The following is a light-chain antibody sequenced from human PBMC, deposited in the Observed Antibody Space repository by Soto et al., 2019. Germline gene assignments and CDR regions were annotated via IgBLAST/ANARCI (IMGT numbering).Light chain of an antibody. Sequence: QSVLTQPPSMSAAPGQKVTISCSGSSSNIGNRYVSWYQQLPGTAPKLLIYENDKRPSGIPDRFSGSRSGTSATLGITGLQTGDEADYYCASWDTSLNARVFGGGTKLTVL. CDR1: SSNIGNRY. V-gene: IGLV1-51*02. CDR3: ASWDTSLNARV. CDR2: END. J-gene: IGLJ3*02.